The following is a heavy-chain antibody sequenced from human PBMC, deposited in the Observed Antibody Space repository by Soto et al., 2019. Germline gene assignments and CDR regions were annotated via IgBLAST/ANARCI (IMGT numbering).Heavy chain of an antibody. CDR1: GDSISAFH. V-gene: IGHV4-59*12. Sequence: PWGNPSLTCTVSGDSISAFHWSWIRQPPGKGLEWIGYISYSGSANYNPSLKSRVTTSVDTSKNQFSLKLTSVTAADTAVYFCARYFFNKERHSFDPCLQVNL. J-gene: IGHJ5*02. CDR2: ISYSGSA. CDR3: ARYFFNKERHSFDP. D-gene: IGHD3-9*01.